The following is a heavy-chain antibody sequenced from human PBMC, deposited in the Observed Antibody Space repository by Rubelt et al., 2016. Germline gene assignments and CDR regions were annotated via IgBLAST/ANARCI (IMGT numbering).Heavy chain of an antibody. V-gene: IGHV4-39*01. J-gene: IGHJ4*02. CDR2: IYYSGST. D-gene: IGHD6-19*01. CDR1: GGSISSSSYY. CDR3: ARPIAVAGTIDY. Sequence: LQLQESGPGLVKPSETLSLTCTVSGGSISSSSYYWGWIRQPPGKGLEWIGSIYYSGSTYYNPSLKSRVTISVDTSKNQFSLKLSSVTAADTAVYYCARPIAVAGTIDYWGQGTLVTVSS.